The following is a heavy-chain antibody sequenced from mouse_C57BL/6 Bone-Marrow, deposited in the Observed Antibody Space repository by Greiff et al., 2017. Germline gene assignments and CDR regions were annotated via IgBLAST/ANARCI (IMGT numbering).Heavy chain of an antibody. J-gene: IGHJ2*01. CDR1: GYTFTSYW. CDR2: IDPSDSYT. Sequence: QVQLQQPGAELVMPGASVKLSCKASGYTFTSYWMHWVKQRPGQGLEWTGEIDPSDSYTNYNQKFKGKSTLTVDKSSSTAYMQLSSLTSEDSAVYYCARDWDYYFDYWGQGTTLTVSS. V-gene: IGHV1-69*01. D-gene: IGHD4-1*01. CDR3: ARDWDYYFDY.